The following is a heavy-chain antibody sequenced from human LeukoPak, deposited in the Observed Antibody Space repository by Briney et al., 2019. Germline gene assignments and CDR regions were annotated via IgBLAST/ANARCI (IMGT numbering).Heavy chain of an antibody. CDR2: ISSSGSTI. D-gene: IGHD2-2*01. J-gene: IGHJ5*02. Sequence: GGSLRLSCAASGFTFSDYYMSWIRQAPGKGLEWVSYISSSGSTIYYADSVKGRFTISRDNAKNSLYLQMSSLRAEDTAVYYCARDNGYCSSTSCYNNWFDPWGQGTLVTVSS. CDR1: GFTFSDYY. V-gene: IGHV3-11*01. CDR3: ARDNGYCSSTSCYNNWFDP.